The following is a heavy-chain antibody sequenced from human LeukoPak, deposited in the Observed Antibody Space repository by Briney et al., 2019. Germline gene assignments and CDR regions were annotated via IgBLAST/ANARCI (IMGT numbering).Heavy chain of an antibody. D-gene: IGHD6-13*01. Sequence: SVKVSCKASGGTFSSYAISWVRQAPGQGLEWMGGIIPIFGTANYAQRFQGRVTITADESTSTAYMELSSLRSEDTAVYYCAREYSSSWPHNWFDPWGQGTLVTVSS. CDR3: AREYSSSWPHNWFDP. V-gene: IGHV1-69*01. CDR2: IIPIFGTA. CDR1: GGTFSSYA. J-gene: IGHJ5*02.